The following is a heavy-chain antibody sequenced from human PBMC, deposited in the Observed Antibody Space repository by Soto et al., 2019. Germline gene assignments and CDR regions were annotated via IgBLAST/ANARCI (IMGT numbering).Heavy chain of an antibody. Sequence: QVQLQQWGAGLLKPSETLSLTCAVYGGSFSGYYWSWIRQPPGKGLEWIGEINHSGSTNYNPSLKSRVTISVDTSKNQFSLKLSSVTAADTAVYYCARDPQIRYFDWLLTAGAFDIWGQGTMFTVSS. V-gene: IGHV4-34*01. J-gene: IGHJ3*02. CDR3: ARDPQIRYFDWLLTAGAFDI. CDR2: INHSGST. D-gene: IGHD3-9*01. CDR1: GGSFSGYY.